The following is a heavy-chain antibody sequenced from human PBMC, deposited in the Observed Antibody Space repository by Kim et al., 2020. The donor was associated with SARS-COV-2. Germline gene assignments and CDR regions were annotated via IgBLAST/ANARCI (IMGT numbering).Heavy chain of an antibody. CDR2: INHSGST. D-gene: IGHD6-19*01. Sequence: EWIGEINHSGSTNHNPSLRSRVTISVDTAKSQFSLKLSSVTAADTAVYYCARGTRQWLSRHYYYYMDVWGKGTTVTVSS. V-gene: IGHV4-34*01. CDR3: ARGTRQWLSRHYYYYMDV. J-gene: IGHJ6*03.